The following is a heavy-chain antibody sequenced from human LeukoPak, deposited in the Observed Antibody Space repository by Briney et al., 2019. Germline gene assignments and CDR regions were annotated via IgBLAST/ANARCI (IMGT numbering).Heavy chain of an antibody. D-gene: IGHD5-24*01. J-gene: IGHJ4*02. CDR1: GFIFSGYG. Sequence: GRFLRLSCAASGFIFSGYGMHWVRQAPGKGLEWVAVIWYDGSNKYYADSVKGRFTISRDNSKNTLYLQMNSLRAEDTAVFYCARGNFRRDGYNFDYWGQGTLVTVSS. V-gene: IGHV3-33*01. CDR2: IWYDGSNK. CDR3: ARGNFRRDGYNFDY.